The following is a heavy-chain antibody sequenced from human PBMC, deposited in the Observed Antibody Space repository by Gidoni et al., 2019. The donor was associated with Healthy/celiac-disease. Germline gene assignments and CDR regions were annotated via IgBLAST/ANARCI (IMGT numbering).Heavy chain of an antibody. V-gene: IGHV3-9*01. J-gene: IGHJ4*02. CDR2: ISWNSGSI. D-gene: IGHD3-10*01. Sequence: EVQLVESGGGLVQPGRSLRLSCAASGCTFDDYAMHWVRQAPGKGLEWVSVISWNSGSIGYADSVKGRFTISRDNAKNSLYLQMNSLRAEDTALYYCAKDSTPLTYGSGSYWDYWGQGTLVTVSS. CDR1: GCTFDDYA. CDR3: AKDSTPLTYGSGSYWDY.